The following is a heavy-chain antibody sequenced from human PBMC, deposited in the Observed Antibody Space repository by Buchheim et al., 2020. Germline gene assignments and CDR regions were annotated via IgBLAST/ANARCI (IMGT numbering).Heavy chain of an antibody. Sequence: QVQLVESGGGVVQPGRSLRLSCAASGFTFSSYAMHWVRQAPGKGLEWVAVISYDGSNKYYADSVKGRFTISRDNSKNTLYLQMNSLRAEDTAAYYCARSHSTDYDILAGYYDGVLDYWGQGTL. CDR1: GFTFSSYA. CDR3: ARSHSTDYDILAGYYDGVLDY. V-gene: IGHV3-30*04. CDR2: ISYDGSNK. D-gene: IGHD3-9*01. J-gene: IGHJ4*02.